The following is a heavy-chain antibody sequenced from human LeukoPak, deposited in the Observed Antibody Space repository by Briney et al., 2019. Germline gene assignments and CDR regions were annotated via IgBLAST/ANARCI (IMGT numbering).Heavy chain of an antibody. J-gene: IGHJ4*02. Sequence: SETLSLTCTVSGGSISSSSYYWGWIRQPPGKGLEWIGSIYYSGSTYYNPSLKSRVTISVDTSKSQFSLKLSSVTAADTAVYYCARHGKGSGSYDGDYWGQGTLVTVSS. D-gene: IGHD1-26*01. CDR2: IYYSGST. V-gene: IGHV4-39*01. CDR3: ARHGKGSGSYDGDY. CDR1: GGSISSSSYY.